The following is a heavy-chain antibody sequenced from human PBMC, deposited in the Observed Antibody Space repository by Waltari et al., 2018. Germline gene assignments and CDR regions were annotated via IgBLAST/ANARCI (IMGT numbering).Heavy chain of an antibody. D-gene: IGHD3-16*02. CDR3: ARVTFGGVIAPGFDP. Sequence: QLQLQESGPGLVKPSETLSLTCTVSGGSISSSSYYWGWIRQPPGKGPEWIGSIYYSGSTYYNPSLKSRVTISVDTSKNQFSLKLSSVTAADTAVYYCARVTFGGVIAPGFDPWGQGTLVTVSS. J-gene: IGHJ5*02. CDR2: IYYSGST. V-gene: IGHV4-39*07. CDR1: GGSISSSSYY.